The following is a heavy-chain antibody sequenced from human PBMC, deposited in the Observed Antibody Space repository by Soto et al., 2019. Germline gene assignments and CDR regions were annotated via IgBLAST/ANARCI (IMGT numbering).Heavy chain of an antibody. Sequence: EVQLLESGGGLVQPGGSQRLACAGSGFTFSSYDMSWVRQAPGKGLEWVSAISGNGATTYYADSVKGRFTISRDNSKNTLYLQMNSLRAEDTAVYYCAKVSPQQLLGYWGQGTLVTVSS. CDR1: GFTFSSYD. V-gene: IGHV3-23*01. CDR2: ISGNGATT. CDR3: AKVSPQQLLGY. J-gene: IGHJ4*02. D-gene: IGHD6-13*01.